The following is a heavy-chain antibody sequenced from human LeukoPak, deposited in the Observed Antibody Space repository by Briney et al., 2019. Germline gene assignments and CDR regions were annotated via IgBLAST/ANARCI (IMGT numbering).Heavy chain of an antibody. Sequence: SQTLSLTCTVSGGSISSGSYYWSWIRQPAGTGLEWIGRIYTSGSTNYNPSLKSRVTISVDTSKNQFSLKLSSVTAADTAVYYCAREKGSRVGYYYYYMDVWGKGTTVTVSS. J-gene: IGHJ6*03. D-gene: IGHD1-26*01. V-gene: IGHV4-61*02. CDR2: IYTSGST. CDR3: AREKGSRVGYYYYYMDV. CDR1: GGSISSGSYY.